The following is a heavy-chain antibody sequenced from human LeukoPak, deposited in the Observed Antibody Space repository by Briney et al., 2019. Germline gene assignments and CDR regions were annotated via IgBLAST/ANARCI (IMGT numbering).Heavy chain of an antibody. CDR1: GGXFSGYY. V-gene: IGHV4-34*01. CDR2: INHSGSP. CDR3: ARDLSDYYGSGSYRPIDAFDI. J-gene: IGHJ3*02. Sequence: SETLSLTCAVYGGXFSGYYWSWIRQPPGKGLEWIGEINHSGSPNYNPSLKSRVTISIDTSKNQFSLKLSPMTAADTAVYYCARDLSDYYGSGSYRPIDAFDIWGQGTMVTVSS. D-gene: IGHD3-10*01.